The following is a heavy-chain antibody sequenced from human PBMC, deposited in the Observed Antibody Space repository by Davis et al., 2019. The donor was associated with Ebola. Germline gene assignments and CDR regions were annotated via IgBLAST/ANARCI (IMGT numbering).Heavy chain of an antibody. CDR1: GGSISSYY. CDR3: ARYPGMAAAGTGYYYGMDV. Sequence: SETLSLTCTVSGGSISSYYWSWIRQPPGKGLEWIGYIYYSGSTNYNPSLKSRVTISVHTSKNQVSLKLSSVTAADTTVYYCARYPGMAAAGTGYYYGMDVWGKGTTVTVSS. D-gene: IGHD6-13*01. V-gene: IGHV4-59*08. CDR2: IYYSGST. J-gene: IGHJ6*04.